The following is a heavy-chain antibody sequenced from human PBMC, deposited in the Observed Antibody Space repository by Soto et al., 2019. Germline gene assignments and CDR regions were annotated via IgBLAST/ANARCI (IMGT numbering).Heavy chain of an antibody. CDR1: GFTFSSYG. J-gene: IGHJ6*02. CDR2: ISYDGSNK. V-gene: IGHV3-30*18. Sequence: PGGSLRLSCAASGFTFSSYGMHLVRQSPGKGLEWVAVISYDGSNKYYADSVKGRFTISRDNSKNTLYLQMNSLRAEDTAVYYCAKGFGVVIKTYYHYGMDVWGQGTTVTVSS. CDR3: AKGFGVVIKTYYHYGMDV. D-gene: IGHD3-3*01.